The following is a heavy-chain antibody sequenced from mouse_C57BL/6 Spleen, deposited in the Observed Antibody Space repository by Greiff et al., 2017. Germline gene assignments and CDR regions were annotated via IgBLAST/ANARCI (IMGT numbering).Heavy chain of an antibody. V-gene: IGHV1-80*01. J-gene: IGHJ2*01. CDR2: IYPGDGDT. D-gene: IGHD1-1*01. CDR3: ARDDTTVVAHFDY. CDR1: GYAFSSYW. Sequence: VQLQQSGAELVKPGASVKISCKASGYAFSSYWMNWVKQRPGKGLEWIGQIYPGDGDTNYNGKFKGKATLTADKSSSTAYMQLSSLTSEDSAVYFCARDDTTVVAHFDYWGQGTTLTVSS.